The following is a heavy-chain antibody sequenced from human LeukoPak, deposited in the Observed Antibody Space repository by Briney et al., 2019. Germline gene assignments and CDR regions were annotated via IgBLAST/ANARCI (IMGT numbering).Heavy chain of an antibody. D-gene: IGHD5-24*01. CDR3: TEINDRNAFNI. J-gene: IGHJ3*02. CDR2: IKNRVAGGTA. V-gene: IGHV3-15*01. Sequence: GGSLRLSCAASGFNFNNAWMSWIRQAPGKGLEWVGLIKNRVAGGTAEYGAPVEGRFTISSDDSKNILYLQMNSLKSEDTAMYYCTEINDRNAFNIWGQGIMVTVSS. CDR1: GFNFNNAW.